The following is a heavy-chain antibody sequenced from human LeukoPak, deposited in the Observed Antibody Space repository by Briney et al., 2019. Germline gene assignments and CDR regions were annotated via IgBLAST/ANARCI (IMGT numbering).Heavy chain of an antibody. Sequence: SSETLSLTCTVSGGSINSYYWNWIRQAPGQGLEWIGFIYSSGDTNYNPSLKSRVAISVDTSKNHFSLKLSPVTAADTAVYYCARGGSSSWRIGYYFDYWGQGTLVTVSS. CDR2: IYSSGDT. D-gene: IGHD6-13*01. J-gene: IGHJ4*02. CDR1: GGSINSYY. V-gene: IGHV4-59*01. CDR3: ARGGSSSWRIGYYFDY.